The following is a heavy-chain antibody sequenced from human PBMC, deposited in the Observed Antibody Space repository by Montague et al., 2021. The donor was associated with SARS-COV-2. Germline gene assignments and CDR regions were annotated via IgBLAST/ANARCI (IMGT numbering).Heavy chain of an antibody. CDR1: GGSIRDNNYY. D-gene: IGHD2-15*01. CDR2: IYYSGST. CDR3: ARRDGGSCFDY. J-gene: IGHJ4*02. V-gene: IGHV4-39*01. Sequence: SETLSLTCTVSGGSIRDNNYYWGWIRQPPGKGLEWIGSIYYSGSTCYNPSLKSRVTISVDTSKTQFSLKLSSVTAADTAVYYCARRDGGSCFDYWGQGTLVTVSS.